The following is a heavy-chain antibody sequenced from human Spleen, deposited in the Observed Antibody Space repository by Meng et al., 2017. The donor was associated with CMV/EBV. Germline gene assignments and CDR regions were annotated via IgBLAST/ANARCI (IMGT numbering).Heavy chain of an antibody. Sequence: GGSLRLSCAASGFTFRSYSMNWVRQAPGQGVEWVSSISSSSTYIYYADSVKGRFTISRDNAKNSLYLQMNSLRAEDTAVYYCARGSGTGLYDSSGYYDYWGQGTLVTVSS. V-gene: IGHV3-21*01. CDR2: ISSSSTYI. CDR1: GFTFRSYS. CDR3: ARGSGTGLYDSSGYYDY. D-gene: IGHD3-22*01. J-gene: IGHJ4*02.